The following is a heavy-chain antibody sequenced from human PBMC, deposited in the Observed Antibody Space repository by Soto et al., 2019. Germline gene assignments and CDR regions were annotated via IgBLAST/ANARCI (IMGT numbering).Heavy chain of an antibody. J-gene: IGHJ6*02. CDR1: GFTFSGYV. CDR3: VKDKGATIKKVSMDV. Sequence: GGSLRLSCSASGFTFSGYVMYWVRQAPGKGLEYVADISSNGGSTYYADSVKDRFTISRDNSRNTLYLQMSSLREEDTAVFYCVKDKGATIKKVSMDVWGQGATVTVSS. CDR2: ISSNGGST. D-gene: IGHD5-12*01. V-gene: IGHV3-64D*08.